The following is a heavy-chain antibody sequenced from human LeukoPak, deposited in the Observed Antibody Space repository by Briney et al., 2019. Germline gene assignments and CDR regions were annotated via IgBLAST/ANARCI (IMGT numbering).Heavy chain of an antibody. J-gene: IGHJ4*02. V-gene: IGHV1-69*04. CDR3: ARDVWELDENYFDY. CDR2: IIPILGIA. D-gene: IGHD1-26*01. Sequence: GASVKVSCKASGGTFSSYAISWVRQATGQGLEWMGRIIPILGIANYAQKFQGRVTITADKSTSTAYMELSSLRSEDTAVYYCARDVWELDENYFDYWGQGTLVTVSS. CDR1: GGTFSSYA.